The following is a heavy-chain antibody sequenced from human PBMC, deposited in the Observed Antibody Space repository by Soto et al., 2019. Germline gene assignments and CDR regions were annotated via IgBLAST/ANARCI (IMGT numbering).Heavy chain of an antibody. CDR2: IRAFTGNT. CDR1: GHPLTSYD. D-gene: IGHD3-3*01. CDR3: ATDQERFLDWLFSYYYCYGIEV. J-gene: IGHJ6*01. V-gene: IGHV1-18*01. Sequence: ALVNVSSNTSGHPLTSYDIDWLRQAPGKRHEWMGWIRAFTGNTNDAQKLQGRVTMARYTSXSTAYTELRSLISDDTAVYYCATDQERFLDWLFSYYYCYGIEVWGQGTTVTVSS.